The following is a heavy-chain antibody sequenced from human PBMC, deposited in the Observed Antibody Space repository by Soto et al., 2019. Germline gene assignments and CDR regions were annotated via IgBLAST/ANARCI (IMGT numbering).Heavy chain of an antibody. V-gene: IGHV3-23*01. D-gene: IGHD3-3*01. Sequence: EVQLLESGGGLVQPGGSLRLSCAASGFTFSSYAMSWVRQAPGKGLEWVSAISGSGGSTYYADSVKGRFTISRDNSKNTLYLQMNSLRAEDTAVYYCAKVIGDCWSENYYYYMDVWGKGTPVTVSS. CDR2: ISGSGGST. CDR3: AKVIGDCWSENYYYYMDV. CDR1: GFTFSSYA. J-gene: IGHJ6*03.